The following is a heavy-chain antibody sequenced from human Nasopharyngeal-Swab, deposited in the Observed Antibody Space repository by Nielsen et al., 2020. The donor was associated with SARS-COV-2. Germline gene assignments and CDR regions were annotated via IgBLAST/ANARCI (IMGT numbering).Heavy chain of an antibody. CDR2: INHSGST. Sequence: RQAPGKGLEWIGEINHSGSTNYNPSLKSRVTLSVDTSKNQFSLKLSSVTAADTAVYYCARAGVGEDCSSTSCRIPWPDYWGQGTLVTVSS. CDR3: ARAGVGEDCSSTSCRIPWPDY. D-gene: IGHD2-2*01. V-gene: IGHV4-34*01. J-gene: IGHJ4*02.